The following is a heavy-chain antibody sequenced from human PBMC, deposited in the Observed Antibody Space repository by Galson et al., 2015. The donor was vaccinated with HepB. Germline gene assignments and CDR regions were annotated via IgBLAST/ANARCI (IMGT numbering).Heavy chain of an antibody. J-gene: IGHJ4*02. CDR2: INPSGGGT. Sequence: SVKVSCKASGYTFTSYYMHWVRQAPGQGLEWVGIINPSGGGTTYAQKFQGRVTLTRDTSTSTVYMDLNSLTSEDTAVYYCARNYYDSGGFFRYWGQGTLVTVSS. V-gene: IGHV1-46*01. CDR3: ARNYYDSGGFFRY. D-gene: IGHD3-22*01. CDR1: GYTFTSYY.